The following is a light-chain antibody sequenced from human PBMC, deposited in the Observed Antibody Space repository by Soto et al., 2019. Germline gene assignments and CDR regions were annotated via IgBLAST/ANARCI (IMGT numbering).Light chain of an antibody. CDR2: DAY. CDR3: QQRHMWPIT. J-gene: IGKJ5*01. V-gene: IGKV3-11*01. Sequence: EVVLTQSPVTLSLSPGQRATLSCRASQSFRGLLAWYQQKPGHAPRLLIYDAYNRATGIPPRFSGSGSGTDFTRTISSLEPEDSAVYYCQQRHMWPITFGQGTRLEIK. CDR1: QSFRGL.